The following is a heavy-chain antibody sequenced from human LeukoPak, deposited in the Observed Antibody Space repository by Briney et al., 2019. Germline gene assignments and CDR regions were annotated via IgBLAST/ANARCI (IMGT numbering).Heavy chain of an antibody. CDR2: VNRDGSET. Sequence: GGSLRLSCAASGFALSSHWVTWVRQVPGRGPEWVANVNRDGSETYYLDSVKGRFTISRDNSRNTLYLQMSSLRAEDTAIYYCAKDGDWRPAADWGQGTLVTVSS. CDR3: AKDGDWRPAAD. J-gene: IGHJ4*02. CDR1: GFALSSHW. V-gene: IGHV3-7*03. D-gene: IGHD2-2*01.